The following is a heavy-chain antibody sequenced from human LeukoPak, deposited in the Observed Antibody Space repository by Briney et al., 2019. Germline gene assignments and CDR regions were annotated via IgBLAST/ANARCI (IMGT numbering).Heavy chain of an antibody. Sequence: QPGGSLRLSCAASGFTLGGSAMHWVRQASGKGLEWVGRIRSKANSYATAYAASVRGRFTISRDDSKNMAYLQMSSLKTEDTAVYYCIRQGGGYDSLEYWGQGTLVTVSS. CDR1: GFTLGGSA. J-gene: IGHJ4*02. CDR3: IRQGGGYDSLEY. CDR2: IRSKANSYAT. D-gene: IGHD5-12*01. V-gene: IGHV3-73*01.